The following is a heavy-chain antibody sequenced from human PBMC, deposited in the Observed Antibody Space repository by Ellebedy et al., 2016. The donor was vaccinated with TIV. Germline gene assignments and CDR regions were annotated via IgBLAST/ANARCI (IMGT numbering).Heavy chain of an antibody. J-gene: IGHJ6*02. V-gene: IGHV3-48*01. CDR1: GFTFSSYG. Sequence: GGSLRLSXAASGFTFSSYGMNWVRQAPGKGLEWVSYISNSGSTIHYADSVKGRFTISRDNSKNTLYLQMNSLRAEDTAVYYCARDRRYYDSSGYASYYYYGMDVWGQGTTVTVSS. CDR3: ARDRRYYDSSGYASYYYYGMDV. D-gene: IGHD3-22*01. CDR2: ISNSGSTI.